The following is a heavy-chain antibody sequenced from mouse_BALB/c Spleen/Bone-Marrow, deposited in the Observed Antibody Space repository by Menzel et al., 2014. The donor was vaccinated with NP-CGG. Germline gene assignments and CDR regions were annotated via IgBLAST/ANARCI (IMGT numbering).Heavy chain of an antibody. CDR1: GYAFTNYL. J-gene: IGHJ2*01. CDR3: ARGITTGYFDY. V-gene: IGHV1-54*01. CDR2: INPGSGGT. Sequence: VQVVESGAELVRPGTSVKVSCKASGYAFTNYLIEWVKQRPGQGLEWIGVINPGSGGTNYNEKFKGKATLTADKSSSTAYMQHSSLTSDDSAVYCCARGITTGYFDYWGQGTTLTVSS. D-gene: IGHD1-1*01.